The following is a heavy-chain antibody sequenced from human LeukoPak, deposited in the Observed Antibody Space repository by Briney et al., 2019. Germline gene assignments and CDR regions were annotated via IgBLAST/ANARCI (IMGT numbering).Heavy chain of an antibody. Sequence: PGGSLRLSCAASGFTFSSYAMSWVRQAPGKGLEWVSAISGSGGSTYYADSVKGRFTISRDNSKNTLYLQMNSLRAEDTAVYYCAKNDDSSGYPLKNYFDYWGQGTLVTVSS. V-gene: IGHV3-23*01. CDR3: AKNDDSSGYPLKNYFDY. CDR1: GFTFSSYA. CDR2: ISGSGGST. D-gene: IGHD3-22*01. J-gene: IGHJ4*02.